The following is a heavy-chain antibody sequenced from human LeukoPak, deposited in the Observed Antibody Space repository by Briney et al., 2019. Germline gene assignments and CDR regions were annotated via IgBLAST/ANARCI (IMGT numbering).Heavy chain of an antibody. Sequence: SVKVSCKASGGTFSSYAISWVRQVPGQGLEWMGRIIPIFGAANYAQKFQGRVTITTDESTSTAYMELSSLRSEDTAVYYCARDLPAVRSNRGHWFDPWGQGTLVTVSS. CDR3: ARDLPAVRSNRGHWFDP. J-gene: IGHJ5*02. CDR1: GGTFSSYA. CDR2: IIPIFGAA. D-gene: IGHD1-26*01. V-gene: IGHV1-69*05.